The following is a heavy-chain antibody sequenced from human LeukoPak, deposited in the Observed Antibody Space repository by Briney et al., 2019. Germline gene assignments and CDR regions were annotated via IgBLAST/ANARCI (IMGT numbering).Heavy chain of an antibody. V-gene: IGHV1-69*01. CDR3: ARSSRYYDGSGLQAYYFDY. Sequence: ASVKVSCKASGGTFSSYAISWVRQAPGQGLEWMGGIIPIFGTANYAQKFQGRVTITADESTSTAYMELSSLRSEDTAVYYCARSSRYYDGSGLQAYYFDYWGQGTLVTVSS. CDR2: IIPIFGTA. CDR1: GGTFSSYA. D-gene: IGHD3-22*01. J-gene: IGHJ4*02.